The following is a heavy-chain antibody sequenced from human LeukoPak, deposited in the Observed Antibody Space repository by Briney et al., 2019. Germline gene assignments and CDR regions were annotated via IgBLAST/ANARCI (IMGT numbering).Heavy chain of an antibody. J-gene: IGHJ3*02. CDR1: GYTFTNYF. Sequence: ASVKVSCKASGYTFTNYFMHWVRQAPGQGPEWMGIINPSAGSTTYAQKFQGRVTMTRDTSTSTVYMELSSLRSEDTAVYYCARGSGSGNYYDAFNIWGQGTRVTVSS. CDR3: ARGSGSGNYYDAFNI. V-gene: IGHV1-46*01. CDR2: INPSAGST. D-gene: IGHD3-10*01.